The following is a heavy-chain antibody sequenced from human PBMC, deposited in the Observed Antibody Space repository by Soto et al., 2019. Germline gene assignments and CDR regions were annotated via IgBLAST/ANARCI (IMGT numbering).Heavy chain of an antibody. V-gene: IGHV1-8*01. D-gene: IGHD3-10*01. Sequence: GASVKVSCKASGDTFTTYDINWVRQATGHGLEWMGWINPNSGNIGYAQRFQGGVTMTRDTAIRTAYMEVSSLRSDDTAVYYCARGRASGSYYLLDYWGQGPLVTVSS. CDR3: ARGRASGSYYLLDY. CDR1: GDTFTTYD. J-gene: IGHJ4*02. CDR2: INPNSGNI.